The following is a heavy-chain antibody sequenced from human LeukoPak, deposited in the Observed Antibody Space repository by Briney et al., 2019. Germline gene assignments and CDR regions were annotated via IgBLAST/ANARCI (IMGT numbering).Heavy chain of an antibody. CDR3: AKVDRYYYGSGPSSFDY. J-gene: IGHJ4*02. D-gene: IGHD3-10*01. CDR1: GFTFSSYG. V-gene: IGHV3-23*01. CDR2: ISGSGGST. Sequence: GGSLRLSCAASGFTFSSYGMSWVRQAPGKGLEWVSAISGSGGSTYYADSVKGRFTISRDNSKNTLYLQMNSLGAEDTAVYYCAKVDRYYYGSGPSSFDYWGQGTLVTVSS.